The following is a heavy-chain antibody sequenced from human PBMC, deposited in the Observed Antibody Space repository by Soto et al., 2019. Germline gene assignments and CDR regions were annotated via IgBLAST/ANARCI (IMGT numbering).Heavy chain of an antibody. Sequence: GGSLRLSCAASGFTFSSYGMHWVRQAPGKGLEWVAVIWYDGSNKYYADSVKGRFTISRDNSKNTLYLQMNSLRAEDTAVYYCARGAAVAGFDIPPNDAFDIWGQGTMVTVSS. CDR1: GFTFSSYG. J-gene: IGHJ3*02. CDR3: ARGAAVAGFDIPPNDAFDI. D-gene: IGHD6-19*01. V-gene: IGHV3-33*01. CDR2: IWYDGSNK.